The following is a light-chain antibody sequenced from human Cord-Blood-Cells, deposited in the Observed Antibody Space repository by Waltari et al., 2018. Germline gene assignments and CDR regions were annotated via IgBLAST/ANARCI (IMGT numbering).Light chain of an antibody. CDR1: SSDVGGYNY. Sequence: QSALTQPASVSGSPGQSITISCTGTSSDVGGYNYVSWYQQHPGKAPKLMIYDVSNRPPGVSNRFSGSKSGNTASLTISGLQAEDEADYYCSSYTSSSTSRVFGGGTKLTVL. V-gene: IGLV2-14*01. J-gene: IGLJ3*02. CDR3: SSYTSSSTSRV. CDR2: DVS.